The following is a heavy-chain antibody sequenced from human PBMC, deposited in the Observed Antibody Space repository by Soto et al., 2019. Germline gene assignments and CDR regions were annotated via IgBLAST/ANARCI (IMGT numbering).Heavy chain of an antibody. CDR3: ARGSGTYYYYYYYMDV. D-gene: IGHD2-15*01. Sequence: GGSLRLSCAASGFTFSSYSMNWVRQAPGKGLEWVSLISSSGSYIYYADSVKGRFTISRDNAKNSPFLQMNSLRAEDTAVYYCARGSGTYYYYYYYMDVWGKGTTVTVSS. V-gene: IGHV3-21*01. J-gene: IGHJ6*03. CDR2: ISSSGSYI. CDR1: GFTFSSYS.